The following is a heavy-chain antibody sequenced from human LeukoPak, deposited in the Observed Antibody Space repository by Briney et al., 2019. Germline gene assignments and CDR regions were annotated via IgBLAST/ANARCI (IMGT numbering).Heavy chain of an antibody. CDR3: ARDTRYYYDSSPGFDY. CDR2: IYYSGST. D-gene: IGHD3-22*01. Sequence: SETLSLTCTVSGGSISSYYWSWIRQPPGKGLEWIGYIYYSGSTNYNPSLKSRVTISVDTSKNQFSLKLSSVTAADTAVYYCARDTRYYYDSSPGFDYWGQGTLVTVSS. V-gene: IGHV4-59*12. CDR1: GGSISSYY. J-gene: IGHJ4*02.